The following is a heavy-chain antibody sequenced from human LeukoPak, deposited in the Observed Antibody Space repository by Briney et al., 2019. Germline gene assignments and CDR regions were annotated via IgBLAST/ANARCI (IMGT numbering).Heavy chain of an antibody. Sequence: SETLSLTCTVSGGSISSSSYYWGWIRQPPGKGLEWIGSIYYSGSTYYNPSLKSRVTISVDTSKNQFSLKLSPVTAADTAVYYCARRDIVATISMWGQGTLVTVSS. CDR3: ARRDIVATISM. D-gene: IGHD5-12*01. CDR2: IYYSGST. V-gene: IGHV4-39*01. J-gene: IGHJ4*02. CDR1: GGSISSSSYY.